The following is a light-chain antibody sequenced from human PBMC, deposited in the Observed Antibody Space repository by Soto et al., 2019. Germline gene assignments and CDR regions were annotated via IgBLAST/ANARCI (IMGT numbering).Light chain of an antibody. CDR1: SSNIGNNY. Sequence: QSVLTQPPSVSAAPGQKVTISCSGSSSNIGNNYVAWYQQLPGTAPNLLIYDNNKRPSGIPERFSGSKSGTSATLDITGLQTGDEAVYYCGTWGLSGGVFGGGTKLTVL. V-gene: IGLV1-51*01. CDR2: DNN. J-gene: IGLJ2*01. CDR3: GTWGLSGGV.